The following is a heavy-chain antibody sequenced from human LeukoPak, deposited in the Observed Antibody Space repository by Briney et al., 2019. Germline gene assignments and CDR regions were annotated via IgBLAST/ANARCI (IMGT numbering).Heavy chain of an antibody. J-gene: IGHJ6*02. CDR3: ANHDRPSYGGYVYGMDV. CDR2: ISSSSSYI. Sequence: PGGSLRLSCAASGFTFSIYAMNWVRQAPGKGLEWVSSISSSSSYIYYADSVKGRFTISRDNAKNSLYLQMNSLRAEDTAVYYCANHDRPSYGGYVYGMDVWGQGTTVTVSS. D-gene: IGHD5-12*01. V-gene: IGHV3-21*01. CDR1: GFTFSIYA.